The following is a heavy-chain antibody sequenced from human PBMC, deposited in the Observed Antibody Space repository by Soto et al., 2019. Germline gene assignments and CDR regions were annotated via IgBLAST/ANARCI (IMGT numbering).Heavy chain of an antibody. J-gene: IGHJ6*02. CDR3: ATPDWSVCDYYYGMDV. D-gene: IGHD2-21*01. CDR1: GYTFTSYA. V-gene: IGHV1-3*01. CDR2: INAGNGNT. Sequence: QVQLVQSGAEVKKPGASVKVSCKASGYTFTSYAMHWVRQAPGQRLEWMGWINAGNGNTKYSQKFQGRVPITRDTSASTAYTELSSLRSEDTAVYYCATPDWSVCDYYYGMDVWGQGTTVTVSS.